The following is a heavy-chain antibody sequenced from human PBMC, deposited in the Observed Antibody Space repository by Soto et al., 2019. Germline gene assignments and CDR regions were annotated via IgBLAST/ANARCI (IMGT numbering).Heavy chain of an antibody. D-gene: IGHD1-26*01. V-gene: IGHV3-23*01. J-gene: IGHJ6*02. Sequence: PGGSLRLSCAASGFTFSSYAMSWVRQAPGKGLEWVSAISGSGGSTYYADSVKGRFTISRDNSKNTLYLQMNSLRAEDTAVYYCANPPLRGSYSLRDTPYYYGMDVWGQGTTVTVSS. CDR2: ISGSGGST. CDR1: GFTFSSYA. CDR3: ANPPLRGSYSLRDTPYYYGMDV.